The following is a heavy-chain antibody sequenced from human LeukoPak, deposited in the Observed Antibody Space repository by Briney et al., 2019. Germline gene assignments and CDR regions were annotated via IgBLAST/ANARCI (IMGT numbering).Heavy chain of an antibody. CDR3: ASAPIRYKSSTWSGPIDY. Sequence: ASVKVSCKASGGTFSRYAISWVRRAPGQGLEWMGGIIPIFGTANYAQKFQGRVTITTDESTSTAYMELSSLRSADTAAYYCASAPIRYKSSTWSGPIDYWGQGTLVTVSS. CDR2: IIPIFGTA. D-gene: IGHD6-13*01. CDR1: GGTFSRYA. J-gene: IGHJ4*02. V-gene: IGHV1-69*05.